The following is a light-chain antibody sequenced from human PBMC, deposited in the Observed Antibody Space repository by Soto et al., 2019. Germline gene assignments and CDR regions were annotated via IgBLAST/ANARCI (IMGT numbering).Light chain of an antibody. CDR3: QQSNNWPPPT. J-gene: IGKJ4*01. CDR2: GVS. Sequence: VMTQSPATLSLSPGETATLSCRASQSVAGNLAWYQQKPCQPPRLLIYGVSTRATGVPARFSGSGSETDSSLTISSLQIEDFALYYCQQSNNWPPPTVGGGTKGDI. CDR1: QSVAGN. V-gene: IGKV3-15*01.